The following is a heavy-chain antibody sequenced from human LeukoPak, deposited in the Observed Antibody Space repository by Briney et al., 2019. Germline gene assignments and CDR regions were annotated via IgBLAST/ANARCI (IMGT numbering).Heavy chain of an antibody. V-gene: IGHV4-59*08. J-gene: IGHJ5*02. CDR2: IYYSGST. D-gene: IGHD3-10*02. CDR3: ARGIGYCYVGFDP. CDR1: GGSISSYY. Sequence: SETLSLTCTVSGGSISSYYWSWIRQPPGKGLEWIGYIYYSGSTYYNPSLKSRVTISVDTSKNQFSLKLSSVTAADTAVYYCARGIGYCYVGFDPWGQGTLVTVSS.